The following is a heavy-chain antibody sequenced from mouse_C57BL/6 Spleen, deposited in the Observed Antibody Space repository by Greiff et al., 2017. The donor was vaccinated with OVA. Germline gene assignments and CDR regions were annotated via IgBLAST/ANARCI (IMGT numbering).Heavy chain of an antibody. CDR3: TRDGIITDYMDY. J-gene: IGHJ4*01. D-gene: IGHD2-4*01. CDR1: GYPFTDYE. V-gene: IGHV1-15*01. Sequence: QVQLQQSGAELVRPGASVTLSCKASGYPFTDYEMPWVKQTPVHSLEWIGAIDPETGGTAYNQKFKGKAILTADKSSSTAYMELRSLTSEDSAVYYCTRDGIITDYMDYWGQGTSVTVSS. CDR2: IDPETGGT.